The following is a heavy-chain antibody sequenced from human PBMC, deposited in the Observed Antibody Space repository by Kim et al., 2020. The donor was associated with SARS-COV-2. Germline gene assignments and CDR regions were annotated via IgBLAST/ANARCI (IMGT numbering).Heavy chain of an antibody. J-gene: IGHJ4*02. V-gene: IGHV4-31*02. Sequence: LKSRVTISVDTSKNQFSLKLSSVTAADTAVYYCARDKAPGYYDSSCYLDYWGQGTLVTVSS. D-gene: IGHD3-22*01. CDR3: ARDKAPGYYDSSCYLDY.